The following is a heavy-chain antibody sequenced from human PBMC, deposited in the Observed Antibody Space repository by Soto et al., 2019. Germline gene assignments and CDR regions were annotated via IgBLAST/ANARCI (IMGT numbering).Heavy chain of an antibody. D-gene: IGHD2-2*01. CDR3: ARDKVPAAHYYHYGMAV. Sequence: GGSLRLSCAASGFTFSSYSMNWVRQAPGKGLEWVSYISSSSSTIYYADSVKGRFTISRDNAKNSLYLQMNSLRDEDTAVYYCARDKVPAAHYYHYGMAVWGQGTTVTVSS. J-gene: IGHJ6*02. CDR1: GFTFSSYS. CDR2: ISSSSSTI. V-gene: IGHV3-48*02.